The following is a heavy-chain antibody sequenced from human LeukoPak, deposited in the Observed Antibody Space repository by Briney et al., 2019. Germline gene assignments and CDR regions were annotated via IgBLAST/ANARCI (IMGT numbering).Heavy chain of an antibody. CDR3: AKDLVVGALDY. Sequence: PGGSLRLSCAASGFIFNNYAMTWIRQAPGKGLEWVSSISGSGGSTYYADSVKGRFTISRDNSRNMLFLQMNSLRADDTAVYYCAKDLVVGALDYWGQGTLVTVSS. V-gene: IGHV3-23*01. CDR1: GFIFNNYA. CDR2: ISGSGGST. J-gene: IGHJ4*02. D-gene: IGHD1-26*01.